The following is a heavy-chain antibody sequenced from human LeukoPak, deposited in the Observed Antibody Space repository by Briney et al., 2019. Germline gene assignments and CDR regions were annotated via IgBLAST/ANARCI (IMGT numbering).Heavy chain of an antibody. V-gene: IGHV5-51*01. CDR3: ARLMATIYAFDI. J-gene: IGHJ3*02. Sequence: GESLKISFKGSGXSFNSYCIGWVRQMPGKVLEWMGIIYPGDSDTKYSPSFQGQVTISADKSISTAYLQRSSLKASDTAMYYCARLMATIYAFDIWGQGTMVTVSS. CDR2: IYPGDSDT. D-gene: IGHD5-24*01. CDR1: GXSFNSYC.